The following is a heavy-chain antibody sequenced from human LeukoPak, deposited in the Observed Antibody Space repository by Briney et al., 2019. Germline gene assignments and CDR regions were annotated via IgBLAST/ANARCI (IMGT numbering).Heavy chain of an antibody. CDR3: ARDRHSGSYYFDY. CDR1: GFTFSTYS. D-gene: IGHD1-26*01. V-gene: IGHV3-21*01. J-gene: IGHJ4*02. CDR2: MSSTSIYI. Sequence: PGGSLRLSCAASGFTFSTYSMNWVRQAPGKGLEWVSSMSSTSIYIYYTDSVKGRFTISRDNAKNSLYLQMNSLRAEDTAVYYCARDRHSGSYYFDYWGQGTLVTVSS.